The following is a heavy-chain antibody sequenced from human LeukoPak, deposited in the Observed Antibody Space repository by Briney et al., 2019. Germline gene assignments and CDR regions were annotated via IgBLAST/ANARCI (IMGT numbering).Heavy chain of an antibody. J-gene: IGHJ4*02. CDR2: INPNSGGT. CDR3: ARVSWLPGSSWYYFDY. Sequence: ASVKVSCKTSGYTFTDYYMHWVRQAPGQGLEWMGWINPNSGGTNYAQKFQGRVTMTRDTSISTAYMELSSLRSDDTAVYYCARVSWLPGSSWYYFDYWGQGTLVIVSS. CDR1: GYTFTDYY. V-gene: IGHV1-2*02. D-gene: IGHD3-10*01.